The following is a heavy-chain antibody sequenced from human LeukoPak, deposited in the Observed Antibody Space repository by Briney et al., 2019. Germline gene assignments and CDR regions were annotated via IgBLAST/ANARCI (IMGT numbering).Heavy chain of an antibody. V-gene: IGHV4-34*01. Sequence: PSETLSLTCTVSGGSISGYYWSWIRQPPGKGLEWIGEINHSRSTNYNPSLKSRVTISVDTSKNQFSLKLSSVTAADTAVYYCARALSDIVVVVAATGWFDPWGQGTLVTVSS. CDR3: ARALSDIVVVVAATGWFDP. J-gene: IGHJ5*02. CDR2: INHSRST. D-gene: IGHD2-15*01. CDR1: GGSISGYY.